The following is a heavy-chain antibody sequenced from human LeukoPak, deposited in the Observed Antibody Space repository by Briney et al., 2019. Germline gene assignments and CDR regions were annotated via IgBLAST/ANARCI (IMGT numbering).Heavy chain of an antibody. CDR2: ISGSGGST. V-gene: IGHV3-23*01. CDR3: ARDSPPDI. Sequence: PGGSLRLSCEASGFTFSNHWMHWVRQAPGKGLEWVSAISGSGGSTYYADSVKGRFTISRDNSKNTLYLRMNSLRAEDTAVYYCARDSPPDIWGQGTMVTVSS. J-gene: IGHJ3*02. CDR1: GFTFSNHW.